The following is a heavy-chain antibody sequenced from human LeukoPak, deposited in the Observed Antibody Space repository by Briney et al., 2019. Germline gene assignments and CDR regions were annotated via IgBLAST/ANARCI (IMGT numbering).Heavy chain of an antibody. D-gene: IGHD5-12*01. CDR2: INPSGGTT. Sequence: ASVKVSCKASGYTFTSYHMHWVRQAPGQGLEWMGIINPSGGTTNYAQKFRGRVTMTRDMSTSTVYMELSSLRSEDTAVYYCARDRRLGPQNAFDIWGQGTMVTVSS. V-gene: IGHV1-46*01. CDR1: GYTFTSYH. J-gene: IGHJ3*02. CDR3: ARDRRLGPQNAFDI.